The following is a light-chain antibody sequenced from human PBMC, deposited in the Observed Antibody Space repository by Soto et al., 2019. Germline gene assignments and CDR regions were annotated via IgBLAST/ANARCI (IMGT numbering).Light chain of an antibody. CDR1: RNINNY. J-gene: IGKJ1*01. V-gene: IGKV1-39*01. Sequence: DIQMTQSPSSLSAFVGDRVTITCRASRNINNYLNWYQQVPGKAPQLLIYGSSNLQSGVPSRFSGRRSGTDFTLTISSLQPEDFAIYYCQQSYSTPRTFGQGTKVDIK. CDR2: GSS. CDR3: QQSYSTPRT.